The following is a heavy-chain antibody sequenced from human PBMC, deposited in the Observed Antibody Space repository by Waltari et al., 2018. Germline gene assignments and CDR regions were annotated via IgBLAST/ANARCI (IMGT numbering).Heavy chain of an antibody. CDR2: IIGSGGST. D-gene: IGHD5-18*01. CDR1: GLTFSSYA. CDR3: AKVSNYGYEDY. V-gene: IGHV3-23*01. Sequence: EVQLLESGGGLVQPGGSLRLSCAASGLTFSSYAMSWVRQAPGKGLEWVSAIIGSGGSTYYADSLKGRFTISRDNSKNPLYLQMTILRAEDTAVYYCAKVSNYGYEDYWGQGTLVTVSS. J-gene: IGHJ4*02.